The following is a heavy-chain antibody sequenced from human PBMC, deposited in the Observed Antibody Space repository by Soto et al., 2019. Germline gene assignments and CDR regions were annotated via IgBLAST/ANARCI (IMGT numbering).Heavy chain of an antibody. D-gene: IGHD1-1*01. CDR3: ARDASGTTSFLAS. J-gene: IGHJ5*01. Sequence: LRLSCEASGFMFGTSGMHWVRQAPGKGLEWVSGIWLDGSERYYSDSVKGRFTISRDNSKNTLFLQMNSLRVEDTAVYFCARDASGTTSFLASWGQGTLVTV. CDR2: IWLDGSER. CDR1: GFMFGTSG. V-gene: IGHV3-33*01.